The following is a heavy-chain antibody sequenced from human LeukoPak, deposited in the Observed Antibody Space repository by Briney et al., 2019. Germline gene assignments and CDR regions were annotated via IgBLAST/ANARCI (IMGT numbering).Heavy chain of an antibody. CDR2: IKKDGSEK. Sequence: GGSLILSCAASGFTFSSYWMSWVRQAPGKGLEWVANIKKDGSEKYYVDSVKGRFTISRDNAKNSLYLQMNSLRAEDTAVYYCARGFYYDYVWGSYRNTYYYYYMDVWGKGTTVTISS. CDR1: GFTFSSYW. CDR3: ARGFYYDYVWGSYRNTYYYYYMDV. D-gene: IGHD3-16*02. J-gene: IGHJ6*03. V-gene: IGHV3-7*01.